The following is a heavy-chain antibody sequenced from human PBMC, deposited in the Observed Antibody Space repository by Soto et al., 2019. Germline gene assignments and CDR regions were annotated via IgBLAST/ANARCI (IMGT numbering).Heavy chain of an antibody. D-gene: IGHD5-18*01. CDR3: ARVPGRGYSYGYDYYYGMDV. Sequence: GASVKVSCKASGYTFTSYGISWVRRAPGQGLEWMGWISAYNGNTNYAQKLQGRVTMTTDTSTSTAYMELRGLRSDDTAVYYCARVPGRGYSYGYDYYYGMDVWGQGTTVTVSS. CDR1: GYTFTSYG. CDR2: ISAYNGNT. V-gene: IGHV1-18*01. J-gene: IGHJ6*02.